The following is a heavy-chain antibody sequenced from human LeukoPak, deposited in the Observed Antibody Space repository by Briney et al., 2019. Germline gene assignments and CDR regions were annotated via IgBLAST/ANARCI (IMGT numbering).Heavy chain of an antibody. CDR3: VRARTPVPTLFDS. V-gene: IGHV3-74*01. D-gene: IGHD4-17*01. Sequence: GGSLRLSCAASGFTFSSHWMHWARQAPGKGLVWVSRINGDETSTAYADSVKGRFTISRDNAKNTLYLQMNSLRADDTAVYYCVRARTPVPTLFDSWRQGPLVTVSS. J-gene: IGHJ4*02. CDR2: INGDETST. CDR1: GFTFSSHW.